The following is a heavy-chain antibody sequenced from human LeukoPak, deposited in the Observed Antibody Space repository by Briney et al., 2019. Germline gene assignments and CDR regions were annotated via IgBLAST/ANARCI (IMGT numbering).Heavy chain of an antibody. CDR3: AVSNDYCSSSSCHPGWFDP. J-gene: IGHJ5*02. Sequence: PSQTLSLTCTVSGGSISSSSYYWGWIRQPSGKGLEWIASIYYSGSTYYTPSLKSRVTISVDTSKNQFSLKLSSVTAADTAVYYCAVSNDYCSSSSCHPGWFDPWGQGTLVSVSS. V-gene: IGHV4-39*07. D-gene: IGHD2-15*01. CDR2: IYYSGST. CDR1: GGSISSSSYY.